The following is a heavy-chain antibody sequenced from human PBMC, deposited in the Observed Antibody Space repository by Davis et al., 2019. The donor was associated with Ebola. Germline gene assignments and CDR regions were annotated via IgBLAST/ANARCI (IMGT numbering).Heavy chain of an antibody. V-gene: IGHV3-20*01. CDR1: GFTFDDYA. CDR2: FNWNGGST. J-gene: IGHJ4*02. CDR3: ARGVAVDGFYFEY. Sequence: GESLKTSCAAPGFTFDDYALSWVRQAPGKGLELVSGFNWNGGSTGYADSVKGRFTIPRDNAKNSLYLQMNRLRAEDTALDHCARGVAVDGFYFEYWGQGTLVTVSS. D-gene: IGHD6-19*01.